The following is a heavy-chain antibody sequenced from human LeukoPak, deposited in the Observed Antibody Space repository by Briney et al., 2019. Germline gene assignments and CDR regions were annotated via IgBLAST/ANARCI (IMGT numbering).Heavy chain of an antibody. CDR2: ITGSGERT. CDR3: TKDRYDSSGYDY. CDR1: GFTFRTFI. V-gene: IGHV3-23*01. J-gene: IGHJ4*02. D-gene: IGHD3-22*01. Sequence: SGGSLRLSCAASGFTFRTFIMSWVRQAPGKGLEWVSAITGSGERTHYTDSVKGRFTISRDNYKNTLYLQLNGLRAEDAAIYYCTKDRYDSSGYDYWGQGTLVTVSS.